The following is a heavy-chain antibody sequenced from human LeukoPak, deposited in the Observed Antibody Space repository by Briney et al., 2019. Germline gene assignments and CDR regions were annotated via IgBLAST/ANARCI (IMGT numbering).Heavy chain of an antibody. CDR2: INSDGSST. CDR1: GFTFSSYW. CDR3: ARLKYSSSWPYGMDV. V-gene: IGHV3-74*01. J-gene: IGHJ6*02. Sequence: QPGGSLRLSCAASGFTFSSYWMHWVRQAPGKGLMWVSRINSDGSSTSYADSVKGRFTISRDNAKNTLYLQMNSLRAEDTAVYYCARLKYSSSWPYGMDVWGQGTTVTVSS. D-gene: IGHD6-13*01.